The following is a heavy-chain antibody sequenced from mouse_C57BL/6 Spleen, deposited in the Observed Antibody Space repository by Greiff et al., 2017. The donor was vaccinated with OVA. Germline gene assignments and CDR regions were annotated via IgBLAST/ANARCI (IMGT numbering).Heavy chain of an antibody. CDR2: IDPSDSYT. V-gene: IGHV1-69*01. CDR1: GYTFTSYW. J-gene: IGHJ2*01. Sequence: QVQLQQPGAELVMPGASVKLSCKASGYTFTSYWMHWVKQRPGQGLEWIGEIDPSDSYTNYNQKFKGKSTLTVDKSSSTAYMQLSSLTSEDSAVYYCARSEHSGSSGDYFDYWGKGTTLTVSS. D-gene: IGHD1-1*01. CDR3: ARSEHSGSSGDYFDY.